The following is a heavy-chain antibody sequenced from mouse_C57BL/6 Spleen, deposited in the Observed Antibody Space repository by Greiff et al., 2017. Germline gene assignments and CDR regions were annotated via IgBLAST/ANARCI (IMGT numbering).Heavy chain of an antibody. V-gene: IGHV5-6*01. CDR3: ARHRGSNYSYWYFDV. J-gene: IGHJ1*03. CDR1: GFTFSSYG. Sequence: EVKLMESGGDLVKPGGSLKLSCAASGFTFSSYGMSWVRQTPDKRLEWVATISSGGSYTYYPDSVKGRFTISRDNAKNTLYLQMSSLKSEDTAMYYCARHRGSNYSYWYFDVWGTGTTVTVSS. CDR2: ISSGGSYT. D-gene: IGHD2-5*01.